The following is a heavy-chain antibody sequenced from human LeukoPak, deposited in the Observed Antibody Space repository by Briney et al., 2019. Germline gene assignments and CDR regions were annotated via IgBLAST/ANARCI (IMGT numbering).Heavy chain of an antibody. CDR3: ASNDGSGSPTSVFDY. J-gene: IGHJ4*02. CDR1: GGTFSSYA. Sequence: SVKVSCKASGGTFSSYAISWVRQAPGQGLEWMGGIIPIFGTANYAQKFQGRVTITTDESTSTAYMELSSLRSEDTAVYYCASNDGSGSPTSVFDYWGQGTLVTVSS. CDR2: IIPIFGTA. D-gene: IGHD3-10*01. V-gene: IGHV1-69*05.